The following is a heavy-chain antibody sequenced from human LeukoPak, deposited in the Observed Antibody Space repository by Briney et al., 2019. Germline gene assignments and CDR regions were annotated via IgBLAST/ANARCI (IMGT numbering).Heavy chain of an antibody. V-gene: IGHV4-38-2*02. D-gene: IGHD1-14*01. CDR3: ARELLGGDNTEPGY. J-gene: IGHJ4*02. CDR2: IYHSGST. Sequence: SETLSLTCAVSGYSISCGYYWGWIRQPPGKGLEWIGSIYHSGSTYYNPSLKSRVTISVDTSKNQFSLKLSSVTAADTAVYYCARELLGGDNTEPGYWGQGTLVTVSS. CDR1: GYSISCGYY.